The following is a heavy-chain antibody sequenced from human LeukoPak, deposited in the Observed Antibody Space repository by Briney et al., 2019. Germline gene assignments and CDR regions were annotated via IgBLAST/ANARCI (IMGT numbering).Heavy chain of an antibody. J-gene: IGHJ4*02. CDR1: GGAISSYY. D-gene: IGHD5-18*01. Sequence: SETLSITCTVSGGAISSYYWSWIRQPAGKGLEWIGRIYTSGSTNYNPSLKSRVTMSVDTSKNQFSLKLSSVTAADTAVYYCAGGYSYGLWYDYWGQGTLVTVSS. CDR3: AGGYSYGLWYDY. CDR2: IYTSGST. V-gene: IGHV4-4*07.